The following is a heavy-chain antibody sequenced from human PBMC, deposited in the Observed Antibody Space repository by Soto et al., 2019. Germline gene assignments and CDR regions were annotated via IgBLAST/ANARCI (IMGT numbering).Heavy chain of an antibody. D-gene: IGHD7-27*01. CDR3: ERSLGPLDF. CDR1: GFSLTTSGVG. Sequence: ESGPTLVNPTQTLTLACSFSGFSLTTSGVGVAWIRQSPGKVLEWLALIYWDDDTRYSPSLKTRLTITKHISENQVVLTMTNLNPMDTGTYYCERSLGPLDFWGPGTLVTVSS. J-gene: IGHJ4*02. V-gene: IGHV2-5*02. CDR2: IYWDDDT.